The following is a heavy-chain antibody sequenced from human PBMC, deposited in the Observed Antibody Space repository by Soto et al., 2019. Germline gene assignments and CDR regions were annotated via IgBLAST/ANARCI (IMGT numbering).Heavy chain of an antibody. V-gene: IGHV3-33*01. CDR1: GFTFSSYG. CDR3: ARPNTAMPFGYFDY. J-gene: IGHJ4*02. CDR2: IWFDGSNK. Sequence: QVQLVESGGGVVQPGRSLRLSCAASGFTFSSYGMHWVRQAPGKGLEWVAVIWFDGSNKYYADSVKGRFTISRDNSKNTLYLHMNSLRAEDTAVYYCARPNTAMPFGYFDYWGQGTLVTVSS. D-gene: IGHD5-18*01.